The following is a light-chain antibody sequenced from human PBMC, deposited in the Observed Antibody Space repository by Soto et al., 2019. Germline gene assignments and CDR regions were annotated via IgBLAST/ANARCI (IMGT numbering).Light chain of an antibody. J-gene: IGLJ3*02. CDR3: NSYAGSNNWV. Sequence: QSALTQPASVSGSPGQSITISCTGTSNDVGGYNYVSWYQQHPGKAPKLMIYEVSKRPSGVPDRFSGSKSGNTASLTVSGLQAEDEADYYCNSYAGSNNWVFGGGTQLTVL. CDR1: SNDVGGYNY. V-gene: IGLV2-8*01. CDR2: EVS.